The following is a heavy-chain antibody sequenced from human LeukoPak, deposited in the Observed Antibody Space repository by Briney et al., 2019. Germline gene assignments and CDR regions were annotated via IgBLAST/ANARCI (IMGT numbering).Heavy chain of an antibody. Sequence: PSETLSLTCAASGGSISSGGYSWSWIRQPPGKGLEWIGYIYHSGSTYYNPSLKSRVTISVDRSKNQFSLKLSSVTAADTAVYYCTRAVRESYNVDNTVRDYIDYGGQGTLVTVSS. CDR3: TRAVRESYNVDNTVRDYIDY. CDR1: GGSISSGGYS. V-gene: IGHV4-30-2*01. J-gene: IGHJ4*02. D-gene: IGHD5-24*01. CDR2: IYHSGST.